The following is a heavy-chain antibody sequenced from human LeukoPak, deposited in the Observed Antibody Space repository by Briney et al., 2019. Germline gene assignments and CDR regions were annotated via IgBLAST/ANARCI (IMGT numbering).Heavy chain of an antibody. J-gene: IGHJ4*02. Sequence: GGSLILSCSASGFTFIKYWMLWVRQAPGKGLESVSRINTDGTVTTYADSVKGRFTVSRDNADNKMFLQMNSVRDEDTAVYYCATKQWLAPPPDSWGQGTPVTVSS. CDR3: ATKQWLAPPPDS. CDR1: GFTFIKYW. V-gene: IGHV3-74*01. CDR2: INTDGTVT. D-gene: IGHD6-19*01.